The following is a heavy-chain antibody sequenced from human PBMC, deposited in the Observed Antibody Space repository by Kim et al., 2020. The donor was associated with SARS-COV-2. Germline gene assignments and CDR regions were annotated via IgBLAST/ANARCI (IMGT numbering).Heavy chain of an antibody. J-gene: IGHJ6*03. CDR3: AGSTITIFGVVSWDYYYMDV. Sequence: IGSIYYSESTYYNPSLKSRVTISVDTSKNQFSLKLGSVTAADTAVYYCAGSTITIFGVVSWDYYYMDVWGKGTTVTVSS. CDR2: IYYSEST. V-gene: IGHV4-39*01. D-gene: IGHD3-3*01.